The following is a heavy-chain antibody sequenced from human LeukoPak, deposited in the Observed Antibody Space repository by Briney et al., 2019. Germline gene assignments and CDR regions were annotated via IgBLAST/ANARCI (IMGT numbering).Heavy chain of an antibody. D-gene: IGHD6-13*01. CDR2: IHIYRGNT. CDR3: ARDVGITVADSFDP. V-gene: IGHV1-18*01. Sequence: ASVKVSCKASGYPFTSYDINWVRQAPGQGLEWMGWIHIYRGNTNYAQKFQGRVTMTTDTSTSTVYMEVRGLRSDDTAMYYCARDVGITVADSFDPWGQGTLVTVSS. J-gene: IGHJ5*02. CDR1: GYPFTSYD.